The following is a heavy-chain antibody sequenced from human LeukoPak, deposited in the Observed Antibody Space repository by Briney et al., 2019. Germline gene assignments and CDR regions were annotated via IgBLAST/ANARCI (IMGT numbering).Heavy chain of an antibody. Sequence: SETLSLTCAVYGGSFNGYYWSWIRQPPGKGLEWIGEINQSGSTNYNPSHKSRVTISEDTSKNQFSLKLSSVTAADTAVYYCARSGYSSGWYPAWDYWGQGTLVTVSS. CDR1: GGSFNGYY. D-gene: IGHD6-19*01. V-gene: IGHV4-34*01. J-gene: IGHJ4*02. CDR2: INQSGST. CDR3: ARSGYSSGWYPAWDY.